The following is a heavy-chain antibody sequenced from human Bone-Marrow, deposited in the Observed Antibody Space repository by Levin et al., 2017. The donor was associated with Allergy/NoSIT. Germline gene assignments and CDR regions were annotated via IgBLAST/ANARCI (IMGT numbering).Heavy chain of an antibody. CDR1: GFTFRKSW. D-gene: IGHD7-27*01. CDR3: IRENWGIDS. V-gene: IGHV3-74*01. CDR2: INNDGSRT. Sequence: PGGSLRLSCAASGFTFRKSWMDWVRQVPGKGLVWVAHINNDGSRTNYADSVKGRFTISRDNAKNTLFLQMNSLRADDTAVYYCIRENWGIDSWGQGTLITVSS. J-gene: IGHJ4*02.